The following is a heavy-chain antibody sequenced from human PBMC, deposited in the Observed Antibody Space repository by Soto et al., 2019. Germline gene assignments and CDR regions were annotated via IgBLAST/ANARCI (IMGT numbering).Heavy chain of an antibody. V-gene: IGHV1-69*01. CDR2: FVSLFGST. J-gene: IGHJ4*02. Sequence: QVQLVQSGAEVKKPGSSVKVSCQASGGTFSGYALTWVRQAPGQGLEWMGEFVSLFGSTNYAQKFAGRITIIADESTSTGYMELSTLRSEDTDVYYCATHSLGTSSPPYFDNWGQGTLVTVSS. CDR1: GGTFSGYA. D-gene: IGHD2-15*01. CDR3: ATHSLGTSSPPYFDN.